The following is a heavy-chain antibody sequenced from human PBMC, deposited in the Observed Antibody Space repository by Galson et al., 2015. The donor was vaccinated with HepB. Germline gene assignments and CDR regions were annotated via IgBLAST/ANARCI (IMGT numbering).Heavy chain of an antibody. CDR1: GFTFNGYS. Sequence: SLRLSCAAPGFTFNGYSMNWVRQAPGKGLEWLPYISSSSSTTIYYADSVKGRFTISRDNAKSSLYLQMNSLRAEDTAVYYCARERGSIFSQLYYFDYWGQGALVTVSS. CDR2: ISSSSSTTI. D-gene: IGHD3-16*01. V-gene: IGHV3-48*04. J-gene: IGHJ4*02. CDR3: ARERGSIFSQLYYFDY.